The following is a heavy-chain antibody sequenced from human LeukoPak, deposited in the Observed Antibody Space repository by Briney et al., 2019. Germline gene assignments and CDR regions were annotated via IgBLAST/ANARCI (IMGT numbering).Heavy chain of an antibody. Sequence: GGSLRLSCAASGFTFSSYWMSWVRQAPGKGLEWVAHIKQDGSEKYYVDSVKGRFTISRDNAKNSLYLQMNSLRAEDTAVYYCARDYYGGNSIYFDYWGQGTLVTVSS. J-gene: IGHJ4*02. CDR3: ARDYYGGNSIYFDY. D-gene: IGHD4-23*01. CDR2: IKQDGSEK. V-gene: IGHV3-7*01. CDR1: GFTFSSYW.